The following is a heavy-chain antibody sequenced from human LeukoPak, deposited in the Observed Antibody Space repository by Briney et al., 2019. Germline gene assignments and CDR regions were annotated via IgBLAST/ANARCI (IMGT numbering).Heavy chain of an antibody. V-gene: IGHV3-30-3*01. J-gene: IGHJ4*02. CDR3: ARDLTVGTTISYYFDS. CDR2: VSYDGSNK. Sequence: GGSLRLSCAASGFTFSSYAMHWVRQAPGKGLEWVAVVSYDGSNKFNADSVKGRFTISRDNSKNTLYLQMNSLRAEDTAVYYCARDLTVGTTISYYFDSWGQGTLVTVSS. CDR1: GFTFSSYA. D-gene: IGHD2/OR15-2a*01.